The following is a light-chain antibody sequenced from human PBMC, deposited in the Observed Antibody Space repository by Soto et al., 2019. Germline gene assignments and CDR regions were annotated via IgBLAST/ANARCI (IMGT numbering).Light chain of an antibody. Sequence: EIVLTQSPGTLSLSPGERATLSCRASQSVTSTSLAWYQQKPGQAPRLLIYGASTRATDIPPSFTGSGSGTEFTLTISSLQSEDIAVYYCQQYNKWPQTFGQGTKVDIK. CDR1: QSVTST. CDR3: QQYNKWPQT. CDR2: GAS. J-gene: IGKJ1*01. V-gene: IGKV3-15*01.